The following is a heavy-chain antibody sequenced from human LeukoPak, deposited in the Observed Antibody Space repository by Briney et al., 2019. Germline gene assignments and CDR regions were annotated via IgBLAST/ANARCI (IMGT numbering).Heavy chain of an antibody. D-gene: IGHD3-10*01. V-gene: IGHV3-49*04. J-gene: IGHJ4*02. CDR1: GFTFGDYA. Sequence: GGSLRLSCTASGFTFGDYAMSWVRQAPGKGLEWVGFIRSKAYGGTTEYAASVKGRFTISRDDSKSIAYLQMNSLKTEDTAVYYCTRVGYYGSGSYYYFDYWGQGTLVTVSS. CDR3: TRVGYYGSGSYYYFDY. CDR2: IRSKAYGGTT.